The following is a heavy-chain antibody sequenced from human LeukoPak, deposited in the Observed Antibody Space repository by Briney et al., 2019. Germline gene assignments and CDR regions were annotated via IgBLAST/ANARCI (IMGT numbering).Heavy chain of an antibody. J-gene: IGHJ4*02. D-gene: IGHD3-10*01. Sequence: GGSLRLSCAASGFTFDDYGMSWVRQAPGKGLEWVSGINWNGGSTGYADSVKGRFTISRDNAKNSLYLQMNSLRAEDTAVYYCSRAYDSGTYSSFDSWGQGTLVTVTS. V-gene: IGHV3-20*04. CDR2: INWNGGST. CDR3: SRAYDSGTYSSFDS. CDR1: GFTFDDYG.